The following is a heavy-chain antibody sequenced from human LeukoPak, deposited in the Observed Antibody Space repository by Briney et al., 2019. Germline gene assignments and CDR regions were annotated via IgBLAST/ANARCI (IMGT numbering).Heavy chain of an antibody. D-gene: IGHD2-21*02. Sequence: GFTFSSYWMSWARQPPGEGREWIGEIHHSKSSNYYPSLTSRVTISVDKSKNQFSLELNSVTAADTAVYYCARGGDWLFDYWGQGILVTVSS. CDR2: IHHSKSS. V-gene: IGHV4/OR15-8*01. CDR1: GFTFSSYW. J-gene: IGHJ4*02. CDR3: ARGGDWLFDY.